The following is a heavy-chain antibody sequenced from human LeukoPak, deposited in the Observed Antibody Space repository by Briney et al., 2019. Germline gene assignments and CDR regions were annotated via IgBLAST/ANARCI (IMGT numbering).Heavy chain of an antibody. J-gene: IGHJ5*02. CDR1: GGSISSSSYY. CDR2: IYYSGST. CDR3: ARQESFSVSGQLVHWFDP. V-gene: IGHV4-39*01. D-gene: IGHD6-6*01. Sequence: SETLSLTCTVSGGSISSSSYYWGWIRQPPGKGLEWIGSIYYSGSTYYNPSLKSRVTISVDTSKNQFSLKLSSVTAADTAVYYCARQESFSVSGQLVHWFDPWGQGTLVTVSS.